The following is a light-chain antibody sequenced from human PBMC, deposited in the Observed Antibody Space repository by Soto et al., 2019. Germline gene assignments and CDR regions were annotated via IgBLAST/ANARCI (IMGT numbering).Light chain of an antibody. V-gene: IGKV1-12*01. CDR2: TAS. J-gene: IGKJ2*01. CDR1: QDISNW. CDR3: QQANNFPYT. Sequence: DIRMTQSPSSVSASVGDRVTITCRSSQDISNWLAWYQQKPGKAAKLLIYTASNLQSGVPSRFSGSGSGTDFTLTISSLQPEDFAIYYCQQANNFPYTFGQGTKLEI.